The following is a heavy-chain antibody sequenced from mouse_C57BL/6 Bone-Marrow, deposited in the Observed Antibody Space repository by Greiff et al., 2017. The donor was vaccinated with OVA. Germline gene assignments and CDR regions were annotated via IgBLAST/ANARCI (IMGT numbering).Heavy chain of an antibody. CDR2: IHPNSGST. V-gene: IGHV1-64*01. Sequence: QVQLKQPGAELVKPGASVKLSCKASGYTFTSYWMHWVKQRPGQGLEWIGMIHPNSGSTNYNEKFKSKATLTVDKSSSTAYMQLSSLTSEDSAVYYCAGIYYYGSSYVHWGQGTTLTVSS. CDR3: AGIYYYGSSYVH. CDR1: GYTFTSYW. J-gene: IGHJ2*01. D-gene: IGHD1-1*01.